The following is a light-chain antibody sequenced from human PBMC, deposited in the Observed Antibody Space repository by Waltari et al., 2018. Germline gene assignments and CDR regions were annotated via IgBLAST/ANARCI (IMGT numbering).Light chain of an antibody. Sequence: DVVMTQPPLSLSVTPGRPASIPAKSTQSLLHTDGRTYLYWFLQKPGQPPQLLIYEVSKRFSGVPDRFSGSGSGTDFTLRISRVEAEDVGVYYCMQSLQLSMWTFGQGTKVEIK. V-gene: IGKV2D-29*01. J-gene: IGKJ1*01. CDR1: QSLLHTDGRTY. CDR2: EVS. CDR3: MQSLQLSMWT.